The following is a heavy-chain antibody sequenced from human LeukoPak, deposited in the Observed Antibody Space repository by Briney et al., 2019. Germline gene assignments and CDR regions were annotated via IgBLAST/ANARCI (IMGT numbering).Heavy chain of an antibody. J-gene: IGHJ4*02. V-gene: IGHV4-39*07. CDR2: IYYSGST. Sequence: SETLSLTCTVSGGSISSSSYYWGWIRQPPGKGLEWIGNIYYSGSTYYNPSLKSRVTISVDTSKNQFSLKLSSVTAADTAVYYCARDSTVTILFDDWGQGTLVTVSS. CDR1: GGSISSSSYY. CDR3: ARDSTVTILFDD. D-gene: IGHD4-17*01.